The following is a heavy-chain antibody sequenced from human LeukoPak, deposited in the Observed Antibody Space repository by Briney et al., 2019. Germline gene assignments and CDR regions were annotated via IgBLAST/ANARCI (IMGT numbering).Heavy chain of an antibody. CDR1: GCTFSSYG. V-gene: IGHV3-30*02. J-gene: IGHJ1*01. CDR3: AKEGYCSSTSCPFQH. CDR2: IRYDGSNK. Sequence: GGSLRLSCAASGCTFSSYGMHWVRQAPGKGLEWVAFIRYDGSNKYYADSVKGRFTISRDNSKNTLYLQMNSLRAEDTAVYYCAKEGYCSSTSCPFQHWGQGTLVTVSS. D-gene: IGHD2-2*01.